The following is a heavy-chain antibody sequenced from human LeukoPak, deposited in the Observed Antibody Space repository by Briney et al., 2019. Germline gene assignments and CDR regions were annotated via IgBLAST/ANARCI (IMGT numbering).Heavy chain of an antibody. J-gene: IGHJ4*02. Sequence: GGSLRLSCAASGFTFSSYWMSWVRQAPGKGLEWVSAISGSGGSTYYADSVKGRFTISRDNSKNTLYLQMNSLRAEDTAVYYCARTRAAAAASAELDYWGQGTLVTVSS. CDR3: ARTRAAAAASAELDY. CDR2: ISGSGGST. D-gene: IGHD6-13*01. V-gene: IGHV3-23*01. CDR1: GFTFSSYW.